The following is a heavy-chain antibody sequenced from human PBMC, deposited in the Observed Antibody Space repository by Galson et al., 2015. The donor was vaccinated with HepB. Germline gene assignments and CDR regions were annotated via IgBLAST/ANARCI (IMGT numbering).Heavy chain of an antibody. V-gene: IGHV1-69*13. Sequence: SVKVSCKASGGTFSSYAISWVRQAPGQGLEWMGGIIPIFGTANYAQKFQGRVTITADESTSTAYMELSSLRSEDTAVYYCARALSGITIFGVVILDAFDIWGQGTMVTVSS. CDR2: IIPIFGTA. CDR1: GGTFSSYA. CDR3: ARALSGITIFGVVILDAFDI. J-gene: IGHJ3*02. D-gene: IGHD3-3*01.